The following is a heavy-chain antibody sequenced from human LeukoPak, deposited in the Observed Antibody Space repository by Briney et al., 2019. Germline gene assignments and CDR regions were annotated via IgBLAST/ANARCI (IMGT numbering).Heavy chain of an antibody. V-gene: IGHV3-30-3*01. Sequence: GGSLRLSCAASGFTFSSYAMHWVRQAPGKGLGWVAVISYDGSNKYYADSVKGRFTISRDNSKNTLYLQMNSLRAEDTAVYYCASQNYGDYEVGWFDPWGQGTLVTVSS. CDR3: ASQNYGDYEVGWFDP. J-gene: IGHJ5*02. D-gene: IGHD4-17*01. CDR1: GFTFSSYA. CDR2: ISYDGSNK.